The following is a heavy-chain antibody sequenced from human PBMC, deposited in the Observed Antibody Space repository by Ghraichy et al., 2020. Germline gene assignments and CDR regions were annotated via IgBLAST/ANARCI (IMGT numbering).Heavy chain of an antibody. CDR3: ARAPERELEGGAFDI. CDR2: IWYDGSNK. Sequence: GESLNISCAASGFTFSSYGMHWVRQAPGKGLEWVAVIWYDGSNKYYADSVKGRFTISRDNSKNTLYLQMNSLRAEDTAVYYCARAPERELEGGAFDIWGQGTMVTVSS. CDR1: GFTFSSYG. J-gene: IGHJ3*02. D-gene: IGHD1-26*01. V-gene: IGHV3-33*01.